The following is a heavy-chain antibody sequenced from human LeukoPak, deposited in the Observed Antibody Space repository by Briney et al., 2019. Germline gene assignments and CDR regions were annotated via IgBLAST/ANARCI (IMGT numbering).Heavy chain of an antibody. CDR2: FDPEDGET. J-gene: IGHJ4*02. Sequence: ASVKVSCKVSGYTLTELSMHWVRQAPGKGLEWMGGFDPEDGETIYAQKFQGRVTMTEDTSTDTAYMELSSLRSEDTAVYYCARSDLRYFDWFLDYWGQGTLVTVSS. D-gene: IGHD3-9*01. CDR3: ARSDLRYFDWFLDY. V-gene: IGHV1-24*01. CDR1: GYTLTELS.